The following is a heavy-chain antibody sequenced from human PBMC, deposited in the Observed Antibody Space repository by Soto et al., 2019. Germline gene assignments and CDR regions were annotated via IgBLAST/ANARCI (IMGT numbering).Heavy chain of an antibody. CDR3: ARGIAAAGGRYYYYYGMDV. CDR1: GYTFPSYG. V-gene: IGHV1-18*01. CDR2: ISAYNGNT. Sequence: ASVKVSCKASGYTFPSYGISWVRQAPGQGLEWMGWISAYNGNTNYAQKLQGRVTMTTDTSTSTAYMELRSLRSDDTAVYYCARGIAAAGGRYYYYYGMDVWGQGTTVTVSS. J-gene: IGHJ6*02. D-gene: IGHD6-13*01.